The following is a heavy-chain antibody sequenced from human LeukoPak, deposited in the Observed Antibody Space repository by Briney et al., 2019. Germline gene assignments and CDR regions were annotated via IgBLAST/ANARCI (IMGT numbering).Heavy chain of an antibody. CDR3: ARLPREYYYYGSGSYYGDY. J-gene: IGHJ4*02. D-gene: IGHD3-10*01. V-gene: IGHV4-4*02. CDR2: IYHSGST. Sequence: SETLSLTCAVSGGSISSSNWWSWVRQPPGKGLEWIGEIYHSGSTNYNPSLKSRVTISVDKSKNQFSLKLSSVTAADTAVYYCARLPREYYYYGSGSYYGDYWGQGTLVTVSS. CDR1: GGSISSSNW.